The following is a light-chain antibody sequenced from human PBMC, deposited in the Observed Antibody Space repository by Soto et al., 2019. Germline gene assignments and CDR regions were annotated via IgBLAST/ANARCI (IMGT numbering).Light chain of an antibody. CDR3: CSHAGAYTYV. V-gene: IGLV2-11*01. Sequence: QSVLTQPRSVSGSPGQSVTISCTGTSSDVGGYTFVSWYQQHPGKAPKVMIYDVTKRPSGVPDRFSGSKSGNTASLAISGLQADDEAGYYCCSHAGAYTYVFGTGTKVTVL. J-gene: IGLJ1*01. CDR1: SSDVGGYTF. CDR2: DVT.